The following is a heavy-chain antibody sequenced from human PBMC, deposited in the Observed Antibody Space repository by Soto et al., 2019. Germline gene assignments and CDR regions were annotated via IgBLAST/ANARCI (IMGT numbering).Heavy chain of an antibody. Sequence: KTXETLSLTCTVSGASISGFYWSWIRKSAGKGLEWIGRIYATGTTDYNPSLKSRVMMSVDTSKKQFSLKLRSVTAADTAVYYCVRDGTKTLRDWFDPWGQGISVTVS. D-gene: IGHD1-1*01. J-gene: IGHJ5*02. CDR2: IYATGTT. CDR1: GASISGFY. CDR3: VRDGTKTLRDWFDP. V-gene: IGHV4-4*07.